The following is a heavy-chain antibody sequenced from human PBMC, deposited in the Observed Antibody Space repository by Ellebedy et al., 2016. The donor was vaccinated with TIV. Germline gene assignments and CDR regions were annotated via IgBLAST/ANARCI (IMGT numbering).Heavy chain of an antibody. V-gene: IGHV1-69*13. CDR3: AKKYGDSSDIDLDAFDI. CDR2: FIPLFGTR. CDR1: GGTFSIYA. J-gene: IGHJ3*02. Sequence: ASVKVSXKASGGTFSIYAISWVRQTPGQGLELMGGFIPLFGTRNYAQKFQGRVTITADDSTNTAYMELSSLRSEDTAVCYCAKKYGDSSDIDLDAFDIWGQGTMVTVSS. D-gene: IGHD2-15*01.